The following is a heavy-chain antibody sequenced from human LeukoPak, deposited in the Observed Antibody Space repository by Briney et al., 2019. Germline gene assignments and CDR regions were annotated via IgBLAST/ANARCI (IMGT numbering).Heavy chain of an antibody. CDR2: INTNTGNP. CDR3: ARGPVMEVTPWFDP. CDR1: GYTFTSYY. Sequence: ASVKVSCKASGYTFTSYYMHWVRQAPGQGREWMGWINTNTGNPTYAQGFTGRFVFSLDTSVSTAYLQISSLKAEDAAVYYCARGPVMEVTPWFDPWGQGTLVTVSS. V-gene: IGHV7-4-1*02. D-gene: IGHD2-21*02. J-gene: IGHJ5*02.